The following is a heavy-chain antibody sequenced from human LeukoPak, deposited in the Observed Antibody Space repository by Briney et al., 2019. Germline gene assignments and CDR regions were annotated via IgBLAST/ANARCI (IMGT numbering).Heavy chain of an antibody. CDR2: ISGSGGST. CDR1: GFTFGNYW. J-gene: IGHJ4*02. D-gene: IGHD2-21*02. CDR3: AKEHIVVVTAIRRSRTLFDY. V-gene: IGHV3-23*01. Sequence: PGGSLRLSCAASGFTFGNYWMSWVRQAPGKGLEWVSAISGSGGSTYYADSVKGRFTISRDKSKNTLYLQMNSRRAEDAAVYYCAKEHIVVVTAIRRSRTLFDYCGQGTLVTVSS.